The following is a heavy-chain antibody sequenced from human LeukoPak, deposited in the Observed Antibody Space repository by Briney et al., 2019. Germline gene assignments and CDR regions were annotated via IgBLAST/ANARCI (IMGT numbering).Heavy chain of an antibody. V-gene: IGHV3-30*04. Sequence: GGSLRLSCATSGFNFSSHVMHWVRQAPGKGLEWLAVISHDGTKKYYADSVKGRFTVSRDNSKNTLFLEMNSLRPEETALYYCARARQRLVGDAFDLWGQGTMVSVS. D-gene: IGHD6-13*01. J-gene: IGHJ3*01. CDR3: ARARQRLVGDAFDL. CDR1: GFNFSSHV. CDR2: ISHDGTKK.